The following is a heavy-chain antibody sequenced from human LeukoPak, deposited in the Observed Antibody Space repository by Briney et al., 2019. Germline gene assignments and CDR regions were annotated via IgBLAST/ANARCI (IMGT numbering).Heavy chain of an antibody. CDR2: ISYDGSNK. Sequence: GGSLRLSCAASGFTFSAYAMHWVRQAPGKGLEWVAVISYDGSNKYYADSVKGRFTISRDKSKNTLYLQMNSLRAGDTAVYYCARAVYYSNYLGYWGQGTLVTVSS. J-gene: IGHJ4*01. D-gene: IGHD3-10*01. V-gene: IGHV3-30-3*01. CDR1: GFTFSAYA. CDR3: ARAVYYSNYLGY.